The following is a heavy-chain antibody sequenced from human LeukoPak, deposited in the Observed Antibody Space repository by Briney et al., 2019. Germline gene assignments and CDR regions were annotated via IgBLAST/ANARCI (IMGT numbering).Heavy chain of an antibody. J-gene: IGHJ4*02. Sequence: PSETLSLTXAVYGGSFSGYYWSWIRQPPGKGLEWIGEINHSGSTNYNPSLKSRVTISVDTSKNQFSLKLSSVTAADTAVYYCARSSDSSGYYQFDYWGQGTLVTVSS. D-gene: IGHD3-22*01. CDR1: GGSFSGYY. V-gene: IGHV4-34*01. CDR2: INHSGST. CDR3: ARSSDSSGYYQFDY.